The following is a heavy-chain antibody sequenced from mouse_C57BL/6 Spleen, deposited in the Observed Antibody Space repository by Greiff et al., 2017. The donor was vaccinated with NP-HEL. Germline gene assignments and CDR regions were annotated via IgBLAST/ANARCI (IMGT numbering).Heavy chain of an antibody. J-gene: IGHJ4*01. CDR3: ARGLLDYAMDY. CDR1: GFTFSDYG. Sequence: EVKLMESGGGLVKPGGSLKLSCAASGFTFSDYGMHWVRQAPEKGLEWVAYISSGSSTIYYADTVKGRFIISRDNAKNTLFLQMTSLRSEDTAMYYCARGLLDYAMDYWGQGTSVTVSS. V-gene: IGHV5-17*01. CDR2: ISSGSSTI.